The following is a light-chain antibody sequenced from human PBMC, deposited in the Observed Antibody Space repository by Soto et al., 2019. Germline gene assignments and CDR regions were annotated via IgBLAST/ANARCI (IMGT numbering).Light chain of an antibody. Sequence: EIVLTQSPAILSMSPGERDTLSCRASQSVSSYFAWYQQKPGQAPRLLIYDASNRATGVPAGFSGSGSGTDFTLTISSLEPEDFAVYYCQQRRYWPVTFGQGTKVEIK. CDR3: QQRRYWPVT. CDR1: QSVSSY. CDR2: DAS. J-gene: IGKJ1*01. V-gene: IGKV3-11*01.